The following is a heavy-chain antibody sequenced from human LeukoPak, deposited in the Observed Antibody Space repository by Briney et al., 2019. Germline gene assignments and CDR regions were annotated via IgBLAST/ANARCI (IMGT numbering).Heavy chain of an antibody. D-gene: IGHD1-1*01. Sequence: GGSLRLSCAASGFTFSDYYMSWIRQAPGKGLEWVSYISSSGSTIYYADSVKGRFTISRDNAKNSLYLQMNSLRAEDTAVYYCARVILERRPDYYYYYMDVWGKGTTVTVSS. V-gene: IGHV3-11*04. CDR3: ARVILERRPDYYYYYMDV. CDR2: ISSSGSTI. CDR1: GFTFSDYY. J-gene: IGHJ6*03.